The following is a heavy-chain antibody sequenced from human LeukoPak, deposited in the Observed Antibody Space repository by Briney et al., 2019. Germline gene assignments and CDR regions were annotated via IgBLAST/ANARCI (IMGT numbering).Heavy chain of an antibody. CDR1: GGTFSSYA. J-gene: IGHJ6*03. CDR2: IIPIFGTA. Sequence: ASVKVSYKASGGTFSSYAISWVRQAPRQGLEWMGGIIPIFGTANYAQKFQGRVTITTDESTSTAYMELSSLRSEDTAVYYCARAGGYSYGSMDVWGKGTTVTVSS. V-gene: IGHV1-69*05. D-gene: IGHD5-18*01. CDR3: ARAGGYSYGSMDV.